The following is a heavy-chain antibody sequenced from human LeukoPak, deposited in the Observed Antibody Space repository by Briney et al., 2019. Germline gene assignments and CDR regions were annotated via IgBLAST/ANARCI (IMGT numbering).Heavy chain of an antibody. J-gene: IGHJ3*02. Sequence: SETLSLTCTVSGGSITSNSYHWGWIRQPPGKGLEWIGSIHYSRGTNYNPSLKSRVIISVDTSKNQFSLKLSSVTAADTAVYYCARDRLELGAFDIWGQGTMVTVSS. V-gene: IGHV4-39*07. CDR1: GGSITSNSYH. CDR3: ARDRLELGAFDI. D-gene: IGHD1-1*01. CDR2: IHYSRGT.